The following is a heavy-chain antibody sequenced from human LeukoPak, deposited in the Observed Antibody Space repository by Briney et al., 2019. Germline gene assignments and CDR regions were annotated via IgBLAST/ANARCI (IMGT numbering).Heavy chain of an antibody. D-gene: IGHD2-21*02. CDR3: ARDSNCGGDCSPAHYYYYYYMDV. CDR1: GYTFTSYY. J-gene: IGHJ6*03. Sequence: ASVKVSCKASGYTFTSYYMHWVRQAPAQGLEWMAIINPSGGSTNYAQKFQGRVTMTRDTSTSTVYLELSSLRSEDTAVYYCARDSNCGGDCSPAHYYYYYYMDVWGKGTTVTVSS. CDR2: INPSGGST. V-gene: IGHV1-46*01.